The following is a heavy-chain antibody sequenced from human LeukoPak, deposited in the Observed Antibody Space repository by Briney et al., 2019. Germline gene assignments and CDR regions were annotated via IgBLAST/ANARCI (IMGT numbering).Heavy chain of an antibody. V-gene: IGHV3-49*04. Sequence: GSLRLSCTASGFTFGDYAMSWVRQAPGKGLEWVGFIRSKAYGGTTEYAASVKGRFTISRDDSKSIAYLQMNSLKTEDSAVYYCTRDDYSNYDWGQGTLVTVSS. CDR3: TRDDYSNYD. D-gene: IGHD4-11*01. CDR2: IRSKAYGGTT. CDR1: GFTFGDYA. J-gene: IGHJ4*02.